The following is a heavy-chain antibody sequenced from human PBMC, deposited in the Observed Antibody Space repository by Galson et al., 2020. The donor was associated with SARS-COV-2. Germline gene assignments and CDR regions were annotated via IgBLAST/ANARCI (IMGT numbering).Heavy chain of an antibody. CDR1: GGSLSGHY. V-gene: IGHV4-34*01. D-gene: IGHD1-1*01. CDR3: ATLHNSYYYGLDV. J-gene: IGHJ6*02. CDR2: INHDGSA. Sequence: SETLSLTCAVYGGSLSGHYWSWIRQPPGKGLEWIGEINHDGSANYNASLKSRVTISGDTSKNQFSLRLTSVTAADTAMYYCATLHNSYYYGLDVWGQGTTVTVSS.